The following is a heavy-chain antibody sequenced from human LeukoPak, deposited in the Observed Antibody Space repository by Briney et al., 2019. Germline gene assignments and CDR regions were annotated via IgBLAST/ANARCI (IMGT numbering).Heavy chain of an antibody. CDR2: INLDGGEV. Sequence: PGGSLRLSCAAAGFTFSTYGLHWVRQAPGKGLEWVANINLDGGEVHYVDSLKDRFTISRDNARNSLYLQMNSLRAEDTAVYYCASGRHDFVHWGHGTLVTVSS. V-gene: IGHV3-7*01. D-gene: IGHD3-16*01. CDR3: ASGRHDFVH. J-gene: IGHJ4*01. CDR1: GFTFSTYG.